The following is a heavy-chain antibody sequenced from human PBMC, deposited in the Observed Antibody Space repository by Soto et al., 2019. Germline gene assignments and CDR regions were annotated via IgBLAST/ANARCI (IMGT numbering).Heavy chain of an antibody. D-gene: IGHD5-12*01. CDR1: GFSVTANY. V-gene: IGHV3-53*01. CDR2: IYSGGST. CDR3: HGYGY. Sequence: EVQVVESGGGLIQPGGSLRLSCEVSGFSVTANYMSWVRQAPEKGLEWVSVIYSGGSTYYVDSVKGRFSISRDISKNTRYLQMNSMRAEDTAVYYCHGYGYWGQGTLVTVSS. J-gene: IGHJ4*02.